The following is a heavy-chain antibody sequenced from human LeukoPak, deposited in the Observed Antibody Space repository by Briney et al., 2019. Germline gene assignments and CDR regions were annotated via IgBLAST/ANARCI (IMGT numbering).Heavy chain of an antibody. Sequence: SETLSLTCAVYGGSFSGYYWSWIRQPPGKGLEWIGEINHSGSTNYNPSLKSRVTISVDTSKNQFSLKLSSVTAADTAVYYCARVNTMDTAMVFDYWGQGTLVTVSS. J-gene: IGHJ4*02. CDR2: INHSGST. CDR3: ARVNTMDTAMVFDY. CDR1: GGSFSGYY. V-gene: IGHV4-34*01. D-gene: IGHD5-18*01.